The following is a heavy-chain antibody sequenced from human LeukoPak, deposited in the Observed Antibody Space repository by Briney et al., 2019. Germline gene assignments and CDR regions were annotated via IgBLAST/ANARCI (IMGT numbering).Heavy chain of an antibody. V-gene: IGHV4-4*07. CDR1: GGSISSYY. CDR2: IYTSGGT. Sequence: PSETLSLTCTVSGGSISSYYWTWVRQPAGKGLEWIGRIYTSGGTNYNPSLKSRVTMSVDTSENRFSLKLTSVTAADTAVYYCARAPSYNSARLDVWGQGTTVTVFS. J-gene: IGHJ6*02. D-gene: IGHD1-1*01. CDR3: ARAPSYNSARLDV.